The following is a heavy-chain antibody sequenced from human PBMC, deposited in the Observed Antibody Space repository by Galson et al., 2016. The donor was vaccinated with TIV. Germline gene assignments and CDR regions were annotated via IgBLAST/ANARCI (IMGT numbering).Heavy chain of an antibody. Sequence: SVKVSCKASGGTFSNYAFSWVRQAPGQGLEWMGGISPMLDTTNYAQKFQGRVTITADESTSSAHMELSSLRYEDTAVYFCATDRNTALDTSPYYYGMDVWGQGTTVTVSS. V-gene: IGHV1-69*13. D-gene: IGHD5-18*01. CDR3: ATDRNTALDTSPYYYGMDV. J-gene: IGHJ6*02. CDR1: GGTFSNYA. CDR2: ISPMLDTT.